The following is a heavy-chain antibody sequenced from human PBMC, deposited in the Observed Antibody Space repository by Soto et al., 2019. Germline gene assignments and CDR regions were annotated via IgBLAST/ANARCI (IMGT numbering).Heavy chain of an antibody. V-gene: IGHV4-34*01. J-gene: IGHJ6*02. CDR3: VSEEGSVGYYGMDV. D-gene: IGHD3-10*01. CDR2: INHSGST. Sequence: PSETLSLTCAVYGGSFSGYYWSWIRQPPGKGLEWIGEINHSGSTNYNPSLKSRVTISVDASKNQFSLKLSSVTAADTAVCYCVSEEGSVGYYGMDVWGQGTTVTVSS. CDR1: GGSFSGYY.